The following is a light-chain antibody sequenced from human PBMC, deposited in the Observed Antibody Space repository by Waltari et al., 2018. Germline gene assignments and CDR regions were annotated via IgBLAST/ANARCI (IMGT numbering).Light chain of an antibody. V-gene: IGKV3-20*01. CDR2: GAS. Sequence: EIVLTQSPATLSLSPGERATLSCRASQSISSSYLAWYQQKPGQAPRLLIYGASSRATVIPDRFSGSGSGTDFTLTISRLEPEDFAVYYCQHYGSSSYTFGQGTKLEI. CDR3: QHYGSSSYT. J-gene: IGKJ2*01. CDR1: QSISSSY.